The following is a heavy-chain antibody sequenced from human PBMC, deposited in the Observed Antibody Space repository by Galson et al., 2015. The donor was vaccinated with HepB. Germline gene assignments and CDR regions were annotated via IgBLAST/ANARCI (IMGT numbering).Heavy chain of an antibody. CDR3: AWGSDSSGGGPFFDH. CDR2: IKRDGSEK. CDR1: GFTFSSYW. J-gene: IGHJ4*02. D-gene: IGHD3-22*01. V-gene: IGHV3-7*03. Sequence: SLRLSCAASGFTFSSYWMSWVRQAPGKGLEWVANIKRDGSEKYYVDSVKGRFTISRDNAKNSLYLQMNSLRAEDTAVYYCAWGSDSSGGGPFFDHWGQGTLVTVSS.